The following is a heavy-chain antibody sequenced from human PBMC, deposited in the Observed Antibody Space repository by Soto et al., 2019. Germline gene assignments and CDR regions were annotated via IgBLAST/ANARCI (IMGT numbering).Heavy chain of an antibody. CDR1: GFTFSSYG. CDR3: ADPLDLDV. CDR2: IWYDGSNK. D-gene: IGHD3-16*02. Sequence: TGGSLRLSCAASGFTFSSYGMHWVRQAPGKGLEWVAVIWYDGSNKYYADSVKGRFTISRDNAKNTLYLQMNSLRVEDTAVFYCADPLDLDVWGKGATVTVSS. V-gene: IGHV3-33*03. J-gene: IGHJ6*04.